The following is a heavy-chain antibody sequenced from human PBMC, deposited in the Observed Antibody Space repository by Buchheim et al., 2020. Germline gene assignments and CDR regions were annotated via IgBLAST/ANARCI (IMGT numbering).Heavy chain of an antibody. J-gene: IGHJ6*02. Sequence: EVQLVESGGGLVQPGGSLRLSCAASGFTFRSYSMNWVRQAPGKGLEWVSYISSSSSTIYYADSVKGRFTISRDNAKHSLSLQMNSLRAEDTAVYYCARLTVTVFYYYYYGMDVWGQGTT. CDR3: ARLTVTVFYYYYYGMDV. CDR1: GFTFRSYS. V-gene: IGHV3-48*01. CDR2: ISSSSSTI. D-gene: IGHD4-17*01.